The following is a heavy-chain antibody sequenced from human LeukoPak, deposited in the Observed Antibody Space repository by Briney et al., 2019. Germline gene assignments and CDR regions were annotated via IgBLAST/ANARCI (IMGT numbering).Heavy chain of an antibody. CDR1: GFTFSSYW. CDR3: ARDRLYSGSYLGQFDY. J-gene: IGHJ4*02. V-gene: IGHV3-23*01. CDR2: ISGSGGST. D-gene: IGHD1-26*01. Sequence: GGSLRLSCAASGFTFSSYWMSWVRQAPGKGLEWVSAISGSGGSTYYADSVKGRFTISRDNSKNMLYLQMNSLRAEDTAVYYCARDRLYSGSYLGQFDYWGQGTLVTVSS.